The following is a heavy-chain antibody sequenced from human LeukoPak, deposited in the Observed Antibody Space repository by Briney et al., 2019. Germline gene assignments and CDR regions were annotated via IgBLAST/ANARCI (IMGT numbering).Heavy chain of an antibody. Sequence: GGSLRLSCPASGFTFTNYAMHWVRQAPGKGLEWLAYIRYDGSSKYYADFLKGRFTISRDNSKNTLYLQMNSLRAEDTAVYYCARLTSLRYFDWLSIDYWGQGTLVTVSS. CDR3: ARLTSLRYFDWLSIDY. D-gene: IGHD3-9*01. J-gene: IGHJ4*02. CDR2: IRYDGSSK. CDR1: GFTFTNYA. V-gene: IGHV3-30*02.